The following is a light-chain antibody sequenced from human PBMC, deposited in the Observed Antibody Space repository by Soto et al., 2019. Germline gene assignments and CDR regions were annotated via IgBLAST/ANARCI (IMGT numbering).Light chain of an antibody. CDR2: KAA. CDR3: QQYHSYSLT. J-gene: IGKJ4*01. V-gene: IGKV1-5*03. CDR1: QSISSW. Sequence: DIQMTQSPSTLSASVGDRVTITCRASQSISSWLAWYQQKPGKAPKLLIYKAARLEGGVPSRFSGSGSGTVFTLTISSLQPDDFATYYCQQYHSYSLTFGGGTKVDI.